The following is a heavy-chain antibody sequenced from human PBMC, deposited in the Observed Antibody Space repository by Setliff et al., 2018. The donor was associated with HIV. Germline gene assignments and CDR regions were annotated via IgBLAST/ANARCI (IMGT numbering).Heavy chain of an antibody. J-gene: IGHJ3*02. Sequence: PGGSLRLSCAASGFTFSRYGIHWVRQAAGKGLEWVAAISHDGNSKYYVDSVKGRFTISRDNSKNTVFLQLNSLVTEDTAVYFCAREAYSSGRAGTFDIWGHGTMVTVSS. CDR3: AREAYSSGRAGTFDI. CDR2: ISHDGNSK. CDR1: GFTFSRYG. V-gene: IGHV3-30*03. D-gene: IGHD6-19*01.